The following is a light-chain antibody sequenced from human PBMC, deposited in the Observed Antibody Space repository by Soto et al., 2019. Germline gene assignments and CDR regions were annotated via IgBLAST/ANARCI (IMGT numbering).Light chain of an antibody. CDR3: TSYTNSNTYV. Sequence: QSALTQPRSVSGSPGQSVTISCTGTNSDVGAYTFVSWYQQLPGKAPKLIISAVSYRPSGVPDRFSGSKSGNTASLTISGLQTEDEADYYCTSYTNSNTYVFGTGTKVTVL. CDR1: NSDVGAYTF. J-gene: IGLJ1*01. CDR2: AVS. V-gene: IGLV2-11*01.